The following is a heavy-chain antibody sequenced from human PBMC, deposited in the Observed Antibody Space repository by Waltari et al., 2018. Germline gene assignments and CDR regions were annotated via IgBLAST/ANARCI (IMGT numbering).Heavy chain of an antibody. CDR1: GGSISSYY. V-gene: IGHV4-59*01. CDR2: IYYSGST. CDR3: AREYYYDSNYYFDY. J-gene: IGHJ4*02. D-gene: IGHD3-22*01. Sequence: QVQLQESGPGLVKPSETLSLTCTVSGGSISSYYWRWIRQPPGKGLAWIGYIYYSGSTNYNPSLKSRVTISVDTSKNQFSLKLSSVTAADTAVYYCAREYYYDSNYYFDYWGQGTLVTVSS.